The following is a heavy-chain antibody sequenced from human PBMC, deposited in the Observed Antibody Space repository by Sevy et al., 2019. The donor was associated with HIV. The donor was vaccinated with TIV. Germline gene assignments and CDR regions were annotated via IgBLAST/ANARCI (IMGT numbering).Heavy chain of an antibody. V-gene: IGHV1-24*01. CDR2: FDPEDGET. CDR3: ATEDISMIPYGLDV. CDR1: GYTLTEIS. Sequence: ASVKVSCKVSGYTLTEISMHWVRQPPGKGLEWMGRFDPEDGETIYAQKFLGRLTMTEDTSTDTAYMDLSSLRSEDTAVYYCATEDISMIPYGLDVWGQGTTVTVSS. D-gene: IGHD3-22*01. J-gene: IGHJ6*02.